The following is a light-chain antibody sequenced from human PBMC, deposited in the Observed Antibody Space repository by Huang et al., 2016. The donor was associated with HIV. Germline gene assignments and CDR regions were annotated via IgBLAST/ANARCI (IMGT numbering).Light chain of an antibody. Sequence: EVVLTQSPATLSLSPGERATLSCRTSQGVSRYLAWYQHKPGQAPRLLIYDASNRATGIPAMFSGSGSGTDCTLTISSLEPEDFAVYYCQQRSNWAFGQGTKLEIK. CDR2: DAS. V-gene: IGKV3-11*01. CDR1: QGVSRY. J-gene: IGKJ2*01. CDR3: QQRSNWA.